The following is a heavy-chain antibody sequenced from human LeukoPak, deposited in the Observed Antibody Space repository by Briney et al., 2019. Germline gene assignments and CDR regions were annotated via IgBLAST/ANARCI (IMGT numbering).Heavy chain of an antibody. CDR2: INHSGST. CDR3: SRGALSPRITIFGVVKNYYYGMDV. Sequence: SETLSITCAVYGGSFSGYYWSWIRQPPGKGLEWIGEINHSGSTNYNPSLKSRVTISVDTSKNQFSLKLSSVTAADTAVYYCSRGALSPRITIFGVVKNYYYGMDVWGQGTTVTVSS. D-gene: IGHD3-3*01. CDR1: GGSFSGYY. J-gene: IGHJ6*02. V-gene: IGHV4-34*01.